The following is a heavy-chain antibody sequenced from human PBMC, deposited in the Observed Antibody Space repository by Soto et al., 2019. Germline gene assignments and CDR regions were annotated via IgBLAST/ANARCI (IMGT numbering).Heavy chain of an antibody. CDR1: GFTFSSYG. D-gene: IGHD3-3*01. CDR2: ISYDGSNK. J-gene: IGHJ3*02. V-gene: IGHV3-30*18. Sequence: LRLSCAASGFTFSSYGMHWVRQAPGKGLEWVAVISYDGSNKYYADSVKGRFTISRDNSKNTLYLQMNSLRAEDTAVYYCAKELDGDYDFWSGHAFDIWGQGTMVTVSS. CDR3: AKELDGDYDFWSGHAFDI.